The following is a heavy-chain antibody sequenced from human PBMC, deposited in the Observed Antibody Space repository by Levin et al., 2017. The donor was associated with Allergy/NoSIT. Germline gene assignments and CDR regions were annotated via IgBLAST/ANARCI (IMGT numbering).Heavy chain of an antibody. V-gene: IGHV4-4*02. CDR2: IFHSGST. CDR1: GGSISSSNW. Sequence: PSETLSLTCAVSGGSISSSNWWSWVRQPPGKGLEWIGEIFHSGSTNCNPSLKSRVTMSVDKSKNQFSLKLSSVTAADTAVYYCAREGFWSGYSKQSYYNYMDVWGRGTTVTVSS. D-gene: IGHD3-3*01. CDR3: AREGFWSGYSKQSYYNYMDV. J-gene: IGHJ6*03.